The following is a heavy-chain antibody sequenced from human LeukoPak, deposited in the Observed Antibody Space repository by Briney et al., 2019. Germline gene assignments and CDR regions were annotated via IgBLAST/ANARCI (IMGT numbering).Heavy chain of an antibody. V-gene: IGHV3-48*01. CDR3: AREPTMIMGESSIDY. J-gene: IGHJ4*02. Sequence: GGSLRLSCAASGFTFSSYSMNWVRQAPGKGLEWVSYISSSSSTIYYADSVKGRFTISRDNSKNTLYLQMNSLRAEDTAVYYCAREPTMIMGESSIDYWGQGTLVTVSS. CDR1: GFTFSSYS. CDR2: ISSSSSTI. D-gene: IGHD3-22*01.